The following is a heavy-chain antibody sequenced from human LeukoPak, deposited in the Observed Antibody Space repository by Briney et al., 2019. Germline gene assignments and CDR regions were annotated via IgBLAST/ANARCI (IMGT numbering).Heavy chain of an antibody. CDR2: MNPNSDNT. V-gene: IGHV1-8*01. CDR1: EYTFTSYD. J-gene: IGHJ4*02. CDR3: AREHQIFDY. D-gene: IGHD1/OR15-1a*01. Sequence: ASVKVSCKTSEYTFTSYDINWVRQATGQGLEWMGWMNPNSDNTGYAQQFQGRVTMTRNTSISTAYMELSSLRSEDTAVYYCAREHQIFDYWGQGTLVTVSS.